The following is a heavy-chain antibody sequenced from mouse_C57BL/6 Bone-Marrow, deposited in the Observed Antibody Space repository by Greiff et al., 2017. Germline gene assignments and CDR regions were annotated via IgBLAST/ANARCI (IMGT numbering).Heavy chain of an antibody. CDR1: GFNIKDYY. D-gene: IGHD1-1*01. CDR2: IDPEDGDT. J-gene: IGHJ2*01. V-gene: IGHV14-1*01. CDR3: TPTVAFDY. Sequence: VQLQQSGAELVRPGASVKLSCTASGFNIKDYYMHWVKPRPEQGLEWIGRIDPEDGDTEYAPKFQGKATMTAETSSNTAYLQLSSLTSEDTAVYYCTPTVAFDYWGQGTTLTVSS.